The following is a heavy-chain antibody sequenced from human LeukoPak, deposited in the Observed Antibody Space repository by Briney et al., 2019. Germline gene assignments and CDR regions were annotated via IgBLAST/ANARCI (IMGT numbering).Heavy chain of an antibody. CDR2: IIPIFGTA. CDR1: GGTFSSYA. D-gene: IGHD3-22*01. CDR3: ARGVWGYYYDSSGYYWFDY. V-gene: IGHV1-69*05. Sequence: GASVKVSCKASGGTFSSYAITWVRQAPGQGLEWMGRIIPIFGTANYAQKFQGRVTITTDESTSTAYMELSSLRSEDTAVYYCARGVWGYYYDSSGYYWFDYWGQGTLVTVSS. J-gene: IGHJ4*02.